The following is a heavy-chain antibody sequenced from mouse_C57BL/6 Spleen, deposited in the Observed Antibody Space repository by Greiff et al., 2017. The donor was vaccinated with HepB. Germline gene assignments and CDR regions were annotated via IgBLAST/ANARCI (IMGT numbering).Heavy chain of an antibody. CDR1: GYTFTSYW. CDR3: ARRDDGYLFAY. D-gene: IGHD2-3*01. V-gene: IGHV1-64*01. CDR2: IHPNSGST. J-gene: IGHJ3*01. Sequence: QVQLQQPGAELIKPGASVKLSCKASGYTFTSYWMHWVKQRPGQGLEWIGMIHPNSGSTNYNEKFKSKATLTVDKSSSTAYMQLSSLTSEDSAVYYCARRDDGYLFAYWGQGTLVTVSA.